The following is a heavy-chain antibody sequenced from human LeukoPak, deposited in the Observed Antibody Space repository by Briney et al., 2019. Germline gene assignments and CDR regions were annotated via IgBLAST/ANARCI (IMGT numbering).Heavy chain of an antibody. CDR3: AREGEGGYSGYDRPFDY. J-gene: IGHJ4*02. CDR1: GGSISSGGYY. D-gene: IGHD5-12*01. CDR2: IYYSGST. V-gene: IGHV4-61*08. Sequence: PSETLSLTCTVSGGSISSGGYYWSWIRQPPGKGLEWIGYIYYSGSTNYNPSLKSRVTISVDTSQNQFSLKLSSVTAADTAVYYCAREGEGGYSGYDRPFDYWGQGTLVTVSS.